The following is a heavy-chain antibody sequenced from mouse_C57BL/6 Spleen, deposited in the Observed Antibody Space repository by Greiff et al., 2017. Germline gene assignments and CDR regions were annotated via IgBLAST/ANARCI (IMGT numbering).Heavy chain of an antibody. V-gene: IGHV1-82*01. CDR3: ADDYDYAMDY. CDR2: IYPGDGDT. D-gene: IGHD2-4*01. J-gene: IGHJ4*01. CDR1: GYAFSSSW. Sequence: QVQLQQSGPELVKPGASVKISCKASGYAFSSSWMNWVKQRPGKGLEWIGRIYPGDGDTNYNGKFKGKATLTADKSSSTAYMQLSSLTSEDSAVYVCADDYDYAMDYWGQGTSVTVSS.